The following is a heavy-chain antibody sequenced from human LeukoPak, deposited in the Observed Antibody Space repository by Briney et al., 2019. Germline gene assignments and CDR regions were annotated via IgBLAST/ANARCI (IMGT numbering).Heavy chain of an antibody. D-gene: IGHD3-3*01. J-gene: IGHJ6*03. V-gene: IGHV4-39*01. CDR1: GGSISSSSYY. CDR3: ARRTESYDFWSGYRPHLYYYYMDV. CDR2: IYYSGST. Sequence: NSSETLSLTCTVSGGSISSSSYYWGWIRQPPGKGLEWIGSIYYSGSTYYNPSLKSRVTISVDTSKNQFSLKLSSVTAADTAVYYCARRTESYDFWSGYRPHLYYYYMDVWGKGTTVTVSS.